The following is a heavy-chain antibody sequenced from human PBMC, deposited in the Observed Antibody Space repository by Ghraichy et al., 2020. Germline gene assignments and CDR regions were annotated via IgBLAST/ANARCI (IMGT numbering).Heavy chain of an antibody. J-gene: IGHJ6*02. V-gene: IGHV1-46*01. CDR1: GDTFTSYY. CDR3: ARDQNGGHYGMDV. Sequence: ASVKVSCKASGDTFTSYYMHWVRQAPGQGLEWMGIINPSDGYIRYTQKFRDRVSMTRDTSTSTVNMELSSLRSEDTAVYYCARDQNGGHYGMDVWGQGTTVSVSS. CDR2: INPSDGYI. D-gene: IGHD4-23*01.